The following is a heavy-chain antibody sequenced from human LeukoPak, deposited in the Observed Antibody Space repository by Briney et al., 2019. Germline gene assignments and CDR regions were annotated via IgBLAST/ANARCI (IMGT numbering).Heavy chain of an antibody. CDR3: ARGSPMLRGRPFDY. CDR1: GFTFSSYA. Sequence: GGSLRLSCAASGFTFSSYAMSWVRQAPGKGLECISGFSGSGGSTYYADSVKGRFTISRDNSKNTLYLQMNSLRAEGTAVYYCARGSPMLRGRPFDYWGQGTLVTVSS. J-gene: IGHJ4*02. V-gene: IGHV3-23*01. CDR2: FSGSGGST. D-gene: IGHD3-10*01.